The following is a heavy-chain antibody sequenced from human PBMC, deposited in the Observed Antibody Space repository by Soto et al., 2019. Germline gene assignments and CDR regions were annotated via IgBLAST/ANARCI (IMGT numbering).Heavy chain of an antibody. J-gene: IGHJ5*02. CDR3: AREEAVEMATIRGRVDWFDP. CDR1: GGTFSSYA. CDR2: IIPIFGTA. V-gene: IGHV1-69*12. Sequence: QVQLVQSGAEVKKPGSSVKVSCKASGGTFSSYAISWVRQAPGQGLEWMGGIIPIFGTANYAQKFQGRVTITAEESTSTAYMELSSLRSEDTAVYYCAREEAVEMATIRGRVDWFDPWGQGTLVTVSS. D-gene: IGHD5-12*01.